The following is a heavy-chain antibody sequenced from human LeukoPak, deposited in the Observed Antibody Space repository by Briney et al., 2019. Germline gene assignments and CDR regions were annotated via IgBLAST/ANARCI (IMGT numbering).Heavy chain of an antibody. CDR3: ARSTFSSNWNL. J-gene: IGHJ4*02. CDR2: MYYSGSA. CDR1: GGSITDYY. V-gene: IGHV4-59*08. D-gene: IGHD6-13*01. Sequence: AETLSLTCTVSGGSITDYYWSWIRHSSGKGLEWIGYMYYSGSAYYSPSLKTRVTISVDTSKNQFSLKLTSVTAADTAVYYCARSTFSSNWNLWGQGTLVTVSS.